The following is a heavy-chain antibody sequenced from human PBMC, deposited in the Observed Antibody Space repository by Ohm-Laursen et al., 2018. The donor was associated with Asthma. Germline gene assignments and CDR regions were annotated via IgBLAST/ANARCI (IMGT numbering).Heavy chain of an antibody. Sequence: SLRLSCSAPGYTFSRYSIHWVRQIPGKGLEWVASISTASSFIYYADSVRGRFTTSRDNARNSVYLQMNSLRAEDTDLYYCARIGPEWELPGREYSLHHWGEGTLVTVSS. CDR1: GYTFSRYS. CDR3: ARIGPEWELPGREYSLHH. J-gene: IGHJ1*01. V-gene: IGHV3-21*01. CDR2: ISTASSFI. D-gene: IGHD1-26*01.